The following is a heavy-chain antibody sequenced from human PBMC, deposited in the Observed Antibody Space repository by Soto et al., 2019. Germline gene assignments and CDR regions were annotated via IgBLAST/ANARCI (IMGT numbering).Heavy chain of an antibody. J-gene: IGHJ4*02. Sequence: SETLSLTCTVAGRSIRSYYWSWIRQPPGKGLEWIGYIFYSGSTNYNPSLKSRVTISLDTSKNQFSLKVSSVTAADTAVYYCARERAGDHFDYWGQGTLVTVSS. D-gene: IGHD2-21*02. CDR3: ARERAGDHFDY. CDR2: IFYSGST. V-gene: IGHV4-59*01. CDR1: GRSIRSYY.